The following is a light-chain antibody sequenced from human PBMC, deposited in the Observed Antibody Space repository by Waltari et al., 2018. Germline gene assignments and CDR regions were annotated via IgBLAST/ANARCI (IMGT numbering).Light chain of an antibody. Sequence: QSPLTQPAAVSGSPGQSITISCTGSGSAVGSYFLVSWYQQNPGKAPRLLIYAASRRPSGVSTPFSGSKSGNTASLTSSGLQAEDEAYYYCCSYAGTNTLLFGGGTKVTVL. J-gene: IGLJ2*01. V-gene: IGLV2-23*01. CDR2: AAS. CDR1: GSAVGSYFL. CDR3: CSYAGTNTLL.